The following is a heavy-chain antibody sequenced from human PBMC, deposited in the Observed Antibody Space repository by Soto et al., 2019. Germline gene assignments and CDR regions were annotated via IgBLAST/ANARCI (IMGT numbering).Heavy chain of an antibody. CDR2: IIPIFGTA. CDR3: ARARGGDYVYYYYGMDV. J-gene: IGHJ6*02. CDR1: GGTFSSYA. Sequence: GASVKVSCKASGGTFSSYAISWVRQAPGQGLEWMGGIIPIFGTANYAQKFQGRVTITADESTSTAYMELSSLRSEDTAVYYCARARGGDYVYYYYGMDVWGQGTTVTVSS. D-gene: IGHD4-17*01. V-gene: IGHV1-69*13.